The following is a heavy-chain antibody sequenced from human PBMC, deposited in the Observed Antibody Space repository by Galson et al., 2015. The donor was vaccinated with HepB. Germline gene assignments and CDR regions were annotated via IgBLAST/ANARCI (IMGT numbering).Heavy chain of an antibody. V-gene: IGHV1-8*02. CDR2: MNPNSGNT. CDR3: ARFERWDDAFDI. D-gene: IGHD1-26*01. CDR1: GYTFTGYY. J-gene: IGHJ3*02. Sequence: SVKVSCKASGYTFTGYYMHWVRQATGQGLEWMGWMNPNSGNTGYAQKFQGRVTMTRNTSISTAYMELSSLRSEDTAVYYCARFERWDDAFDIWGQGTMVTVSS.